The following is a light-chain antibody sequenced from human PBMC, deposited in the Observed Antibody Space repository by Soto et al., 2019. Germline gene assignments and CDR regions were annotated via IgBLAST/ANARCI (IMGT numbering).Light chain of an antibody. CDR1: SSDVGSYDL. CDR3: CSYAGASTYV. J-gene: IGLJ1*01. V-gene: IGLV2-23*01. Sequence: QSALTQPASVSGSPGQSITISCTGTSSDVGSYDLVSWYQQHPGKAPKLMLYEATKRPSGVSDRLSGSKSGNTASLTSSGLQAEDEADYYCCSYAGASTYVFGIGPKVTVL. CDR2: EAT.